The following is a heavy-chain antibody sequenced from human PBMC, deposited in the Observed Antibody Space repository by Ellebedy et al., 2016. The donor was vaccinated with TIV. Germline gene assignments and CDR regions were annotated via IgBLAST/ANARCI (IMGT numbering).Heavy chain of an antibody. D-gene: IGHD5-12*01. CDR2: IIVIYGTA. V-gene: IGHV1-69*13. CDR3: VTRGYSGYDYFDY. Sequence: ASVKVSCXASGGTFSSYAISWVRQAPGQGLEWMGGIIVIYGTANYAQKFQGRVTITADESTSTAYMELSSLRSEDTAVYYCVTRGYSGYDYFDYWGQGTLVTVSS. CDR1: GGTFSSYA. J-gene: IGHJ4*02.